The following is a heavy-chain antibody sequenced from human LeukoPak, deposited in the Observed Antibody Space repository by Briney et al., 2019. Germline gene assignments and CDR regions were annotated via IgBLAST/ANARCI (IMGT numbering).Heavy chain of an antibody. J-gene: IGHJ3*02. CDR2: IDVGNGKR. D-gene: IGHD5-18*01. CDR3: ARDPPRHTAMASDAFDI. V-gene: IGHV1-3*01. Sequence: GASVKVSCKGSGYTFTSYGMYWVRQAQGQRQEWMGWIDVGNGKRKYSKKFQGRVTITRDTSASTAYMELSSLRSEDTAVYYCARDPPRHTAMASDAFDIWGQGTMVTVSS. CDR1: GYTFTSYG.